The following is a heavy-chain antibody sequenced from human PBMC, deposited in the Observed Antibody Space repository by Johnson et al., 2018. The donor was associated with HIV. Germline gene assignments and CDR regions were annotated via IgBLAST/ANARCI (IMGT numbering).Heavy chain of an antibody. Sequence: VQLVESGGGLIQPGGSLRLSCAASGFTVSSNCMSWVRQAPGKGLEWVSVIYTGGNTFYADSLKGRFTISRDTSKNTLYLQMNSLRAEDTAVYYCARPNRPQYRSTFDIWGQGTKVTVSS. J-gene: IGHJ3*02. CDR2: IYTGGNT. CDR3: ARPNRPQYRSTFDI. V-gene: IGHV3-53*01. D-gene: IGHD6-13*01. CDR1: GFTVSSNC.